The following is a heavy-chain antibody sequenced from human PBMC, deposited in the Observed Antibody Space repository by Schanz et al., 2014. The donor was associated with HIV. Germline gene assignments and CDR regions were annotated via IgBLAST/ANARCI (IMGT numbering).Heavy chain of an antibody. CDR3: VRGLLFQGCFDS. CDR1: GFTFSDHY. J-gene: IGHJ4*02. CDR2: ISATGGST. Sequence: EVHLVESGGGLVQPGGSLRLSCAASGFTFSDHYMDWVRQAPGKGLEWVSAISATGGSTYYADSVKGRFTISRDNSKNTLYLQMNSLRAEDTAVYYCVRGLLFQGCFDSWGQGALVTVSS. V-gene: IGHV3-23*04. D-gene: IGHD3-10*01.